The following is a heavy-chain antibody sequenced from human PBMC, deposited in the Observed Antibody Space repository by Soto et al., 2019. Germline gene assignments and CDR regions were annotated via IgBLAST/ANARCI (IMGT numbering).Heavy chain of an antibody. CDR1: GVVFGSYA. CDR3: AKTTDGWFSAFEI. J-gene: IGHJ3*02. V-gene: IGHV3-23*01. Sequence: HPSGSLRLRCAASGVVFGSYAMSWVRQAPGKGLEWVSAISGSGTTAYYADSVKGRFIFSRDNPKNTMYLQMNSLRAEDTAVYFCAKTTDGWFSAFEIWGQGTVVTVSS. CDR2: ISGSGTTA. D-gene: IGHD6-19*01.